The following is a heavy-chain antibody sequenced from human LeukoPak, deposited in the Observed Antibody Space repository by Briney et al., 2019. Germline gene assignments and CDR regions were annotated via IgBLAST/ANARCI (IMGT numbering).Heavy chain of an antibody. CDR2: INTDGSST. CDR1: GFTFSGYS. CDR3: ARNFYYGHDY. V-gene: IGHV3-74*01. D-gene: IGHD3-10*01. J-gene: IGHJ4*02. Sequence: PGGSLRLSCAASGFTFSGYSMHWVRQAPGKGLVWVSGINTDGSSTTYADSVKGRFTISRDNAKNTLYLQMSSLRAEDTAVYFCARNFYYGHDYWGQGTLVTVSS.